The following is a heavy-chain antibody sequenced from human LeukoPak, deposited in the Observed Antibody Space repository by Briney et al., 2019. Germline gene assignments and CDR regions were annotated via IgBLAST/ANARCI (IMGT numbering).Heavy chain of an antibody. D-gene: IGHD2-2*01. CDR3: ARLVFRYCSSTSCYAPSFDY. CDR1: GFTFSSYW. V-gene: IGHV3-7*01. CDR2: IKQDGSEK. J-gene: IGHJ4*02. Sequence: GGSLRLSCAASGFTFSSYWMSWVRQAPGKGLEWVANIKQDGSEKYYVDSVKGRFTISRDNAKNSLCLQMNSLRAEDTAVYYCARLVFRYCSSTSCYAPSFDYWGQGTLVTVSS.